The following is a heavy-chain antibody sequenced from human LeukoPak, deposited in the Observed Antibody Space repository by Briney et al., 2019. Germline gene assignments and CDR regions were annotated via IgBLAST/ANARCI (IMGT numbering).Heavy chain of an antibody. CDR3: ARDVSVASIFGVVIDYYYGMDV. V-gene: IGHV1-69*13. CDR1: GYTFTSYY. Sequence: SVKVSCKASGYTFTSYYMHWVRQAPGQGLEWMGGIIPIFGTANYAQKFQGRVTITADESTSTAYMELSSLRSEDTAVYYCARDVSVASIFGVVIDYYYGMDVWGQGTTVTVSS. J-gene: IGHJ6*02. D-gene: IGHD3-3*01. CDR2: IIPIFGTA.